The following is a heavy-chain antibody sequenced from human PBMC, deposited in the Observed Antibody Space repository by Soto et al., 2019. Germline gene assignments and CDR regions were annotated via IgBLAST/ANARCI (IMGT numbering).Heavy chain of an antibody. Sequence: XSVKVSCKASGYTFTCYYRNLVRQAPGQGLEWMGWINPNSGGTNYSQKFQGRVTMTRDTSISTAYMELSRLRSDDTAVYYCAREAPGGDAFDIWGQGTMVTVSS. CDR2: INPNSGGT. J-gene: IGHJ3*02. CDR3: AREAPGGDAFDI. V-gene: IGHV1-2*02. CDR1: GYTFTCYY. D-gene: IGHD3-16*01.